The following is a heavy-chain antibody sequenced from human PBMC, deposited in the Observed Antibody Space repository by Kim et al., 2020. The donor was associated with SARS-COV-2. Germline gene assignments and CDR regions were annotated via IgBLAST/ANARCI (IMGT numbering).Heavy chain of an antibody. CDR1: GGSISSSSYY. CDR3: ARPVGFLGWFYFDR. V-gene: IGHV4-39*01. J-gene: IGHJ2*01. Sequence: SETLSLTCTVSGGSISSSSYYWGWLRQPPGKGLEWIGSIYYSGSTYYNPSLKSRVTISVDTSKNQFSLKLSSVTAADTVVYYCARPVGFLGWFYFDRWGRGTLVTVSS. D-gene: IGHD3-3*01. CDR2: IYYSGST.